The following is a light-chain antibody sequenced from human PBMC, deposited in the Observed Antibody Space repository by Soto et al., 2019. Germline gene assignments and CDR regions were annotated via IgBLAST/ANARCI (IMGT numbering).Light chain of an antibody. J-gene: IGKJ4*01. CDR1: QSISSY. CDR2: AAS. Sequence: DIQMTQSPSSLSASVGDRVTITCRASQSISSYLNWYQQKPGKAPKLLIYAASSLQSGVPSRFSGSGPGTDFTLTISSLQPEDFATYYCQQSYRPLTFGGGTKVEI. CDR3: QQSYRPLT. V-gene: IGKV1-39*01.